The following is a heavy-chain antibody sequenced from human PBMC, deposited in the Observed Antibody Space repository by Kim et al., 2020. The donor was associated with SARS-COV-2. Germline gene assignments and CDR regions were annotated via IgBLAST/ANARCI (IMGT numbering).Heavy chain of an antibody. Sequence: SETLSLTCAVYGGSFSGYYWSWIRQPPGKGLEWIGEINHSGRTNYKPSHKSRVTISVDTSKNQFFLKLSSVTAADMAVYYCARVYNWNPQVYYLDYRG. J-gene: IGHJ4*01. CDR3: ARVYNWNPQVYYLDY. CDR2: INHSGRT. D-gene: IGHD1-20*01. V-gene: IGHV4-34*01. CDR1: GGSFSGYY.